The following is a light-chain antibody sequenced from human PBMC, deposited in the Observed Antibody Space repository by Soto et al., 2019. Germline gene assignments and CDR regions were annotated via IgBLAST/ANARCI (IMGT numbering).Light chain of an antibody. CDR1: HYVSWN. CDR2: YSS. Sequence: DIQMTQSPSSLSASVGDRVTIACQSSHYVSWNLNLFQQKPGEAPKLLNYYSSNLERWVPSRFSGSGSGTDFTLPISSLQPEDVETYYCQQYSSMLSVGGGTEVDLK. CDR3: QQYSSMLS. V-gene: IGKV1-33*01. J-gene: IGKJ4*01.